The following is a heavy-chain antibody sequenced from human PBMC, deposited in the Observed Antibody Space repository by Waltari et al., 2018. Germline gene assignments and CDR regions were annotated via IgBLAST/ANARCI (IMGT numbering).Heavy chain of an antibody. CDR3: ARDVGPAGRGTYWDTLDI. CDR1: GDSISGYY. Sequence: QVQLQESGPGLVKPSETLTLTCTVSGDSISGYYWSWIRRPAGKGLEWIGRIDGSGSTNYTPSFRSRAIMSVDTSKNQFSLKLTSVTTADTAVFYCARDVGPAGRGTYWDTLDIWGQGVMVTVSS. J-gene: IGHJ3*02. D-gene: IGHD1-26*01. CDR2: IDGSGST. V-gene: IGHV4-4*07.